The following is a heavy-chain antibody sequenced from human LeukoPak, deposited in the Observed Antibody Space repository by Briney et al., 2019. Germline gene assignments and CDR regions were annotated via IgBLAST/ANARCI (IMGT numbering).Heavy chain of an antibody. CDR2: INHSGST. CDR3: AGKGFDP. D-gene: IGHD4-23*01. V-gene: IGHV4-34*01. CDR1: GGSFSGYY. Sequence: SETLSLTRAVYGGSFSGYYWSWIRQPPGKGLEWIGEINHSGSTNYNPSLKSRVTISVDTSKNQFSLKLSSVTAADTAVYYCAGKGFDPWGQGTLVTVSS. J-gene: IGHJ5*02.